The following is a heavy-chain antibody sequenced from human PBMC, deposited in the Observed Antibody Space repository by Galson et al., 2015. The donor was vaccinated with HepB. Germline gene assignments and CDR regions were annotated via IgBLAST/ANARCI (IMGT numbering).Heavy chain of an antibody. CDR1: GGTFSSYA. CDR2: IIPILGIA. V-gene: IGHV1-69*04. Sequence: SVKVSCKASGGTFSSYAISWVRQAPGQGLEWMGRIIPILGIANYAQKFQGRVTITADKSTSTAYMELSSLRSEDTAVYYCARDRYYDSSGSGIWGQGTMVTVSS. CDR3: ARDRYYDSSGSGI. J-gene: IGHJ3*02. D-gene: IGHD3-22*01.